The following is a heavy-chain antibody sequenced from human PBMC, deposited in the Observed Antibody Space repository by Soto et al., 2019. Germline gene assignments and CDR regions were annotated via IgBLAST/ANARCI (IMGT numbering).Heavy chain of an antibody. CDR2: IYYSGST. D-gene: IGHD1-1*01. Sequence: SETLSLTCTVSGGSISSYYWSWIRQPPGKGLEWIGYIYYSGSTNYNPSLKSRVTISVDTSKNQFSLKLSSVTAADTAVYYCARAGPFDLERLSHWGQGTLVPVSS. J-gene: IGHJ4*02. V-gene: IGHV4-59*01. CDR1: GGSISSYY. CDR3: ARAGPFDLERLSH.